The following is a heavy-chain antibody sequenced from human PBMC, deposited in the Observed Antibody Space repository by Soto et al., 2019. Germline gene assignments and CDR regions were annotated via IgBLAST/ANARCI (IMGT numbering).Heavy chain of an antibody. V-gene: IGHV1-3*05. D-gene: IGHD3-22*01. CDR3: ARGSGYYYWAFDY. CDR1: GYTFTSYA. Sequence: QVQLVQSGAEEKKPGASVKVSCKASGYTFTSYAMHWVRQAPGQRHEWMGWINAGNGDTKYSQKFQGRVTITRDTSASTAYMELSSLRSEDTAVYYCARGSGYYYWAFDYWGQGTLVTVSS. CDR2: INAGNGDT. J-gene: IGHJ4*02.